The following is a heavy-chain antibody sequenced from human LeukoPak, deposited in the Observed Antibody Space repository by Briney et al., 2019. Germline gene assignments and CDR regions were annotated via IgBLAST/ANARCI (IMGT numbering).Heavy chain of an antibody. CDR3: ARDADYDTLTGYSGFDY. CDR1: GGSISSYY. J-gene: IGHJ4*02. Sequence: SETLSLTCTVSGGSISSYYWSWIRQPPGKGLEWIGFIYYSGSTSYNPSLKSRVTISMDTSKNQFSLRLSSVTAADAAVYYCARDADYDTLTGYSGFDYWGQGTLVPVSS. D-gene: IGHD3-9*01. CDR2: IYYSGST. V-gene: IGHV4-59*12.